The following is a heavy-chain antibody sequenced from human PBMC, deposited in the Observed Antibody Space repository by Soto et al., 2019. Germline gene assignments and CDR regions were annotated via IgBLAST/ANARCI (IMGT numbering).Heavy chain of an antibody. J-gene: IGHJ5*02. CDR2: NNHSGST. CDR1: GGSFSGYY. CDR3: ALHPIQLWRNWFDP. D-gene: IGHD5-18*01. V-gene: IGHV4-34*01. Sequence: QVQLQQWGAGLLKPSETVSLTCAVYGGSFSGYYWCWIRQPPGKGLEWIGENNHSGSTHFNPSLKSRVTISVDTSKSKLSLKLSSLTAADTAVYYCALHPIQLWRNWFDPCGQETLVTVSS.